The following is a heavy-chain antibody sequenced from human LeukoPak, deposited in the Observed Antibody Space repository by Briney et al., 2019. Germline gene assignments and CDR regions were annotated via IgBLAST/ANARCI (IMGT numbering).Heavy chain of an antibody. Sequence: PSETLSLTRAVSGGSISTSNSYWGWIRRPPGKGLEWIGSIYYSGSTYYNPSLKSRVTISVDTSKNQFSLKLSSVTAADTAVYYCARHTYSREFDYWGQGTLVTVSS. V-gene: IGHV4-39*01. CDR3: ARHTYSREFDY. CDR1: GGSISTSNSY. D-gene: IGHD6-13*01. CDR2: IYYSGST. J-gene: IGHJ4*02.